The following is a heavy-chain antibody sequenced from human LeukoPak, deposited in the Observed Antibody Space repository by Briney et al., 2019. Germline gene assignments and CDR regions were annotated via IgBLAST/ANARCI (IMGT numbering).Heavy chain of an antibody. CDR1: GYSFTSYW. CDR3: ARYSGSYSDYFQH. D-gene: IGHD1-26*01. CDR2: IYPGDSDT. V-gene: IGHV5-51*01. Sequence: GESLKISCKGSGYSFTSYWIGWVRQMPGKGLEWMGMIYPGDSDTRYSPSFEGQVTISADKYISAAYLQWSSLKASDTAMYYCARYSGSYSDYFQHWGQGALVTVSS. J-gene: IGHJ1*01.